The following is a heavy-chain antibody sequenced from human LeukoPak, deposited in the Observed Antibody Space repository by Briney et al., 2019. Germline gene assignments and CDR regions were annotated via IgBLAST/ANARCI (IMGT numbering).Heavy chain of an antibody. CDR3: TSGRITIFGVVRPFDY. D-gene: IGHD3-3*01. V-gene: IGHV3-23*01. CDR2: ISGSGGST. CDR1: GFTFSSYA. J-gene: IGHJ4*02. Sequence: GGSLRLSCAASGFTFSSYAMSWVRQAPGKGLEWVSAISGSGGSTYYADSVKGRFTISRDNSKNTLYLQMNSLRAEDTAVYYCTSGRITIFGVVRPFDYWGQGTLVTVSS.